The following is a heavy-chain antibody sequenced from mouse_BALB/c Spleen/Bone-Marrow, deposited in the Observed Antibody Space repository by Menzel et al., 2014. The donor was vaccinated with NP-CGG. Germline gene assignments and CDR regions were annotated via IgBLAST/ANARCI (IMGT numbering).Heavy chain of an antibody. V-gene: IGHV6-6*02. J-gene: IGHJ2*01. CDR1: GFTFSNYW. CDR3: TRSPRLFDY. Sequence: EVKLQESGGGLVQPGGSMKLSCVASGFTFSNYWMNWVRQSPEKGLEWVAEIRLKSNNYATHYAESVKGRFTISRDDSKSSVYLQMNNLRAEDTGIYYCTRSPRLFDYWGQGTTLTVSS. D-gene: IGHD1-1*01. CDR2: IRLKSNNYAT.